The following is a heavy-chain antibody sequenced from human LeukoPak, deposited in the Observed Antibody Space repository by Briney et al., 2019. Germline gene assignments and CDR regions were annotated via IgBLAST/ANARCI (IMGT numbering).Heavy chain of an antibody. D-gene: IGHD2/OR15-2a*01. Sequence: PGGSLRLSCAASGFTFSDYAMRWVRQAPGKGLEWVAVIAYGGTYTHHADSLKGRFTISRDNSRDTLYRQINSLRPEDTALYYCARNKAITAFFGMDVWGQGTTISVSS. CDR3: ARNKAITAFFGMDV. CDR2: IAYGGTYT. CDR1: GFTFSDYA. V-gene: IGHV3-30*03. J-gene: IGHJ6*02.